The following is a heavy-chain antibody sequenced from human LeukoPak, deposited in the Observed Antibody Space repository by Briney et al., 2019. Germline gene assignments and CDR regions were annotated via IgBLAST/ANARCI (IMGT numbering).Heavy chain of an antibody. D-gene: IGHD3-22*01. CDR2: IIPIFGTA. J-gene: IGHJ4*02. CDR3: ARTYYYDSSGYYLDY. CDR1: GGTFISYA. V-gene: IGHV1-69*05. Sequence: SVKVSCKASGGTFISYAISWVRQAPGQGLEWMGRIIPIFGTANYAQKFQGRVTITKDEYTRTAYMELSSLRSEDTAVCYCARTYYYDSSGYYLDYWGQGTLVTVSS.